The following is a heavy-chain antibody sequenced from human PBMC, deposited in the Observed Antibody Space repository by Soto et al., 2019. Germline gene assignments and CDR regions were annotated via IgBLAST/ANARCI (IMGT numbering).Heavy chain of an antibody. J-gene: IGHJ6*03. D-gene: IGHD3-3*01. Sequence: EVQLVESGGGLVQPGGSLRLSCAASGFTFSSYWMHWVRQAPGKGLVWVSRINGDGSSTTHADSVRGRFTISRDNTKNTLYLQMHSLRADDTAVYYGTRDAYYDFWSGYSAYYYYYMDVWGKGTTVTVSS. CDR2: INGDGSST. V-gene: IGHV3-74*01. CDR3: TRDAYYDFWSGYSAYYYYYMDV. CDR1: GFTFSSYW.